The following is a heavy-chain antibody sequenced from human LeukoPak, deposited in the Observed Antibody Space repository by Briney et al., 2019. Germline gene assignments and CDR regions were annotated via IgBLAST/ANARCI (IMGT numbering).Heavy chain of an antibody. CDR3: ASSSTYYDFWSGYRWDY. J-gene: IGHJ4*02. Sequence: GRSLRLSCAASGFTFSSYAMHWVRQAPGKGLEWVAVISYDGSNKYYADSVKGRFTISRDNSKNTLYLQMNSLRAEDTAVYYCASSSTYYDFWSGYRWDYWGQGTLVTVSS. CDR2: ISYDGSNK. D-gene: IGHD3-3*01. CDR1: GFTFSSYA. V-gene: IGHV3-30-3*01.